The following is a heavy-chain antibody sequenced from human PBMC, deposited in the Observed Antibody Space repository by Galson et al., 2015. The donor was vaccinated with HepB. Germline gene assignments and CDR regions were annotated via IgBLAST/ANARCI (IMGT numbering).Heavy chain of an antibody. CDR3: AKDGPGIAVAGTHSFDY. J-gene: IGHJ4*02. CDR2: ISGSGGST. D-gene: IGHD6-19*01. V-gene: IGHV3-23*01. CDR1: GFTSSSYA. Sequence: SLRLSCAASGFTSSSYAMSWVRQAPGKGLEWVSAISGSGGSTYYADSVKGRFTISRDNSKNTLYLQTNSLRAEDTAVYYCAKDGPGIAVAGTHSFDYWGQGTLVTVSS.